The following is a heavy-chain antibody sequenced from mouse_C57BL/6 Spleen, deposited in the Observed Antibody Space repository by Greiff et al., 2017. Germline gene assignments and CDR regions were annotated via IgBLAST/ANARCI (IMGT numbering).Heavy chain of an antibody. Sequence: EVQLQQSGPGLVQPSQSLSLTCSVTGYSITSGYYWNWIRQFPGNKLEWMGYISYDGSHYYHPSLKNRIPITRDTSKNQFLLKLNSVTTEDTATYCCARDLEGLYCDYWGQGTTLTVSS. J-gene: IGHJ2*01. D-gene: IGHD3-3*01. CDR1: GYSITSGYY. V-gene: IGHV3-6*01. CDR3: ARDLEGLYCDY. CDR2: ISYDGSH.